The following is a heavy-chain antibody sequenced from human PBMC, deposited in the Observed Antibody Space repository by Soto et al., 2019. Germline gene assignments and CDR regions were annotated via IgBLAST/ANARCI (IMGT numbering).Heavy chain of an antibody. CDR3: ARHGSN. Sequence: LSLTCTVSGVSISNSSYYWGWIRRPPGKGLEWIGTIYYSGITYYNPSLKSRVTISVETSKNQFSLKLTSVTAADTAVYYCARHGSNWGQGTLVTVSS. J-gene: IGHJ4*02. CDR1: GVSISNSSYY. V-gene: IGHV4-39*01. CDR2: IYYSGIT.